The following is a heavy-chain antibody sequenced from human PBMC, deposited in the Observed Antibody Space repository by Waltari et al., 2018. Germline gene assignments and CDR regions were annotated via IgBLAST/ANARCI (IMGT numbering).Heavy chain of an antibody. CDR3: ARVICSSTSCYFPDWFDP. J-gene: IGHJ5*02. CDR2: IYYRGNT. V-gene: IGHV4-39*01. D-gene: IGHD2-2*01. CDR1: GGSISSGGYY. Sequence: QVQLQESGPGLVKPSETLSLTCTVSGGSISSGGYYWGWIRQPPGKGLEWIGNIYYRGNTYYNPSLKSRLTISVDTSKNQFSLNLSSVTAADTAIYYCARVICSSTSCYFPDWFDPWGQGVLVTVSS.